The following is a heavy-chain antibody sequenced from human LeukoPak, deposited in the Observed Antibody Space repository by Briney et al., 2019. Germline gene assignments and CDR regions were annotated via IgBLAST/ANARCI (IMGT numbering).Heavy chain of an antibody. CDR3: ARGSSGWTDFDY. V-gene: IGHV4-4*02. J-gene: IGHJ4*02. CDR1: GGSISSSNW. CDR2: INHSGST. D-gene: IGHD6-19*01. Sequence: SETLSLTCAVSGGSISSSNWWSWVRQPPGKGLEWIGEINHSGSTNYNPSLKSRVTISVDTSKNQFSLKLSSVTAADTAVYYCARGSSGWTDFDYWGQGTLVTVSS.